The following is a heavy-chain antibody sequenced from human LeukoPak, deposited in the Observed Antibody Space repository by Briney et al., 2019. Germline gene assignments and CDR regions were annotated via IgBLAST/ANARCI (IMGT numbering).Heavy chain of an antibody. D-gene: IGHD6-19*01. Sequence: GESLKFSCKGSGYSFTSYWIGWVRQMPGKGLEWMGIIYPGDSDTRYSPSFQGQVTISADKSISTAYLQWSSLKASDTAMYYCARRGTAVAGGYYFDYWGQGTLVTVSS. V-gene: IGHV5-51*01. J-gene: IGHJ4*02. CDR3: ARRGTAVAGGYYFDY. CDR2: IYPGDSDT. CDR1: GYSFTSYW.